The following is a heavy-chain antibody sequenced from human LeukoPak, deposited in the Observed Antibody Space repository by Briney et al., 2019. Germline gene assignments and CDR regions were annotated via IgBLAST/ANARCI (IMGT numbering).Heavy chain of an antibody. D-gene: IGHD5-18*01. J-gene: IGHJ6*02. V-gene: IGHV3-33*01. CDR2: IWYDGSNK. CDR1: GFTFSSYG. CDR3: VRDTAMVQDYYYGMDV. Sequence: GGSLRLSCAASGFTFSSYGMHWVRQAPGKGLEWVAVIWYDGSNKYYADSVKGRFTISRDNSKNTLYLQMSSLRSEDTAVYYCVRDTAMVQDYYYGMDVWGQGTTVTVSS.